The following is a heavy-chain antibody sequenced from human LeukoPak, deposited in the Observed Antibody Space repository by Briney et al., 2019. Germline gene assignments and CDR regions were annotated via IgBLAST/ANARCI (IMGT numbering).Heavy chain of an antibody. J-gene: IGHJ5*02. CDR2: VNPDTGNT. CDR3: AREGIADTVGWFDP. CDR1: GYSFTTFH. D-gene: IGHD6-13*01. V-gene: IGHV1-8*02. Sequence: ASVKVSCKTTGYSFTTFHINWVRQAPGQGPEWMGWVNPDTGNTGFAQKFQGRVTMTRNSSISTAYLELSSLRSEDSAVYYCAREGIADTVGWFDPWGQGTLVTVSS.